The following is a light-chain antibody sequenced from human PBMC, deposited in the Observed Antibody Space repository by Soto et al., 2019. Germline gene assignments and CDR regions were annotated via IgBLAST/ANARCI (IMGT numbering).Light chain of an antibody. CDR1: SSDVGRYNL. CDR2: EDN. J-gene: IGLJ3*02. Sequence: QSVLTQPASVSGSPGQSITISCTGTSSDVGRYNLVSWYQHHTGKAPQLMIYEDNKRTSGVSNRFSSSKSGNTASLTISGLQAEDEADYYCCSYAGSNTWVFGGGTKLTVL. CDR3: CSYAGSNTWV. V-gene: IGLV2-23*01.